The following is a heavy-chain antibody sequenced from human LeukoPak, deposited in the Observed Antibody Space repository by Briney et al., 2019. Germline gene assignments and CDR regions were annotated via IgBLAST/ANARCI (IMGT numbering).Heavy chain of an antibody. Sequence: PGGSLRLSCAASGFSFSSYSMNWVRQAPGKGLEWVSSISSRSSYIYYADSVKGRFTISRDNAKNSLYLQMNSLRAEDTAVYYCARDRLELRFLEWLQYYYYYGMDVWGQGTTVTVSS. D-gene: IGHD3-3*01. CDR3: ARDRLELRFLEWLQYYYYYGMDV. CDR2: ISSRSSYI. J-gene: IGHJ6*02. CDR1: GFSFSSYS. V-gene: IGHV3-21*01.